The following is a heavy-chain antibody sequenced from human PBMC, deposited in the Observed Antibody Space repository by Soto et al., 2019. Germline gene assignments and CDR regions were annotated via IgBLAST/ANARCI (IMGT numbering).Heavy chain of an antibody. D-gene: IGHD3-3*01. CDR2: IYYSGST. Sequence: SETLSLTCTVSGGSISSYYWSWIRQPPGKGLEWIGYIYYSGSTNYNPSLKSRVTISVDTSKNQFSLKLSSVTAADTAVYYCARVARLTTIFGVVTYFDYWGQGTLVTVSS. CDR1: GGSISSYY. CDR3: ARVARLTTIFGVVTYFDY. J-gene: IGHJ4*02. V-gene: IGHV4-59*12.